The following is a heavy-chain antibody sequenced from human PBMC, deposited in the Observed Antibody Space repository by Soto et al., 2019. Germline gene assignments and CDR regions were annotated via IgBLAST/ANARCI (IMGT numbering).Heavy chain of an antibody. CDR3: ARALGSGWYPNWFDP. CDR1: GYTFTSYA. CDR2: INAGNGNT. Sequence: QVQLVQSGAEVKKPGASVKVSCKASGYTFTSYAMHWVRQAPGQRLEWMGWINAGNGNTKYSQKFQGRVTITRDTSASTAYMELSSLRSDDTAVYYCARALGSGWYPNWFDPWGQGTLVTVSS. J-gene: IGHJ5*02. D-gene: IGHD6-19*01. V-gene: IGHV1-3*01.